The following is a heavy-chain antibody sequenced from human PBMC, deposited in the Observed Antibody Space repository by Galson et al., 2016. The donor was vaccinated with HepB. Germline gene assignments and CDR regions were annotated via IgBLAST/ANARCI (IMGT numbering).Heavy chain of an antibody. CDR2: ISRGSGYI. Sequence: SLRLSCAASGFTFSSYNMNWVRQAPGKGLEWVSSISRGSGYIYYADSVKGRFTISRDNAKNSLYLQMNSLRAEDTAVYYCCVDTAMDYVFDYWGQGTSVIVSS. CDR1: GFTFSSYN. D-gene: IGHD5-18*01. J-gene: IGHJ4*03. V-gene: IGHV3-21*01. CDR3: CVDTAMDYVFDY.